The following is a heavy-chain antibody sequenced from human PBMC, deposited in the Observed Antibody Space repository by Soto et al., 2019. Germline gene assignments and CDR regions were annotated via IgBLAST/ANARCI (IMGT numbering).Heavy chain of an antibody. D-gene: IGHD3-10*01. J-gene: IGHJ5*02. CDR3: ARQFSGYYGSGETWFDP. Sequence: QVQLVQSGAEVKKPGSSVKVSCKASGGTFSSYAISWVRQAPGQGLEWMGGIIPIFGTANYAQKFQGRVTITADKSTSTAYMELSSLRSEDTAVYYCARQFSGYYGSGETWFDPWGQGTLVTVSS. V-gene: IGHV1-69*06. CDR1: GGTFSSYA. CDR2: IIPIFGTA.